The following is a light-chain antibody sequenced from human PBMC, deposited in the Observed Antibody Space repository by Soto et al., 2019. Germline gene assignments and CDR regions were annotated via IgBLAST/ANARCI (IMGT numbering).Light chain of an antibody. CDR1: QDISNY. CDR3: QQLRSNPIT. CDR2: AGS. V-gene: IGKV1-9*01. J-gene: IGKJ5*01. Sequence: EIQLTQSPSFLSASVGDRVTITCRASQDISNYLVWYQQKPGKAPKVLIYAGSTLQSGVPSKFSGSGSGTEFSLTISSLQPEDFATYYCQQLRSNPITFGQGTRLEI.